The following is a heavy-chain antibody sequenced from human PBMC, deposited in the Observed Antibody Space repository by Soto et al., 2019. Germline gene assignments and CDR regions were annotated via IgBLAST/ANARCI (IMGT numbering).Heavy chain of an antibody. Sequence: EVQLVESGGGLVQPGRSLRLSCTVSGFTFDDYAMHWVRQGPGKGLEWVSGISWNSDSTGYADSVEGRFTISRDNAKNSLYLQMNSLRAEDTALYYCASADGSSSLVFDYRGQGTLVTVSS. CDR3: ASADGSSSLVFDY. J-gene: IGHJ4*02. CDR2: ISWNSDST. V-gene: IGHV3-9*01. D-gene: IGHD6-6*01. CDR1: GFTFDDYA.